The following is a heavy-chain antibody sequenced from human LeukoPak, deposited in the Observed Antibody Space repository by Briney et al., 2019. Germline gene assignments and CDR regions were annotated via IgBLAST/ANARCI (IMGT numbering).Heavy chain of an antibody. Sequence: ASVKVSCKASGYTFTSYYMHWVRQAPGQGLEWMGIINPSGGSTSYAQKFQGRVTMTRDTSTSTVYMELSSLRSEDTAVYYCARKVWDYYDSSGYYGASWFDPWGQGTLVTVSS. D-gene: IGHD3-22*01. CDR1: GYTFTSYY. CDR3: ARKVWDYYDSSGYYGASWFDP. J-gene: IGHJ5*02. CDR2: INPSGGST. V-gene: IGHV1-46*01.